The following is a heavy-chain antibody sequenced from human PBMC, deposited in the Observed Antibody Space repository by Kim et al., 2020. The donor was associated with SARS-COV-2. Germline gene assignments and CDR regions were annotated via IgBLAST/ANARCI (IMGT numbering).Heavy chain of an antibody. D-gene: IGHD1-26*01. Sequence: KGRFTISRDNSKNTLYLQMNSLRAEDTAVYYCAKRPGGSYLYYYYYGMDVWGQGTTVTVSS. J-gene: IGHJ6*02. CDR3: AKRPGGSYLYYYYYGMDV. V-gene: IGHV3-30*02.